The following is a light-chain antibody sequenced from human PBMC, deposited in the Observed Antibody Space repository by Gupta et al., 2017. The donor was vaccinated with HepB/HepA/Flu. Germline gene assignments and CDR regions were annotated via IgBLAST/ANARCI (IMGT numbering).Light chain of an antibody. CDR2: DDR. CDR3: QVWDTTGDHHVV. V-gene: IGLV3-21*03. Sequence: SFVLTQPPSVSVAPGKTASITCGGNHIANKNVYWYQQKPGQAPALVFYDDRDRPSGSPERFSGSTSGDTATLTTSRVDAGDEADYYCQVWDTTGDHHVVFGGGSKLTVL. J-gene: IGLJ2*01. CDR1: HIANKN.